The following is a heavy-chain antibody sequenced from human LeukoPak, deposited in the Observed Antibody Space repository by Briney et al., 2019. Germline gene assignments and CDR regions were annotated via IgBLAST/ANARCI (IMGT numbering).Heavy chain of an antibody. J-gene: IGHJ4*02. CDR2: ISAYNGDT. D-gene: IGHD3-10*01. CDR1: GYTFTSYG. V-gene: IGHV1-18*01. CDR3: ARDYYGTPPLDY. Sequence: ASVKVSCKASGYTFTSYGFSWVRQAPGQGREWMGWISAYNGDTNFAQRLQGRLTMTTDTSTSTAYMELRSLRSDDTAVYYCARDYYGTPPLDYWGQGTLVTVSS.